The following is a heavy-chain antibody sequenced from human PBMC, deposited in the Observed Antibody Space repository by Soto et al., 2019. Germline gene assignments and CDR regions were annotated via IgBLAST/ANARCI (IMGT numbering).Heavy chain of an antibody. CDR1: GFTFSSYG. V-gene: IGHV3-30*18. D-gene: IGHD2-21*02. Sequence: QVQLVESGGGVVQPGRSLRLSCAASGFTFSSYGMHWVRQAPGKGLEWVAVISYDGSNKYYADSVKGRFTISRDNSKNTLYLQMNSLRAEDTAVYYCAKDLEAVVTPYFDYWGQGTLVTVSS. CDR2: ISYDGSNK. J-gene: IGHJ4*02. CDR3: AKDLEAVVTPYFDY.